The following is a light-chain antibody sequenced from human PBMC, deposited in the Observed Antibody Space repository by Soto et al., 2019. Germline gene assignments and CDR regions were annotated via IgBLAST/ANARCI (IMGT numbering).Light chain of an antibody. J-gene: IGKJ1*01. V-gene: IGKV3-11*01. CDR2: DAS. CDR3: QQRSNWPVT. Sequence: EIVLTQSPGTLSLSPGQRATLSCRTSQSVSRYLAWYQQKPAQAPRLLIYDASTRATGISARFSGSGSGTDFTLTISSLESEDFAVYYCQQRSNWPVTFGQGTKVEVK. CDR1: QSVSRY.